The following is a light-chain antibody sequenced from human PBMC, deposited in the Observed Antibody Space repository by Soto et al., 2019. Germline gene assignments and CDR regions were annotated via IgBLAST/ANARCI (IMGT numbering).Light chain of an antibody. J-gene: IGLJ3*02. CDR1: SSDVGGYNY. CDR3: SSYTSSSTRV. Sequence: QSALTQPASVSGSPGQSITISCTGTSSDVGGYNYVSLYQQHPGKAPKLMIYEVSNRPSGVSNRFSGSKSGNTASLTISGLQAEDEADYYCSSYTSSSTRVFGGGTKLPVL. V-gene: IGLV2-14*01. CDR2: EVS.